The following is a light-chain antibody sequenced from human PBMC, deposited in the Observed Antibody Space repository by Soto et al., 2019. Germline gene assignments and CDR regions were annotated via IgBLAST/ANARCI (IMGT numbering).Light chain of an antibody. CDR1: QSVSSSY. CDR3: QQYNSWPGT. J-gene: IGKJ1*01. Sequence: EIVLTQSPGTLSLSPGERATLSCRASQSVSSSYLAWYQQKPGQAPRLLIYGASSRATGIPDRFSGSGSGTDFTLTISRLEPEDFAVYYCQQYNSWPGTFGQGTKVDIK. V-gene: IGKV3-20*01. CDR2: GAS.